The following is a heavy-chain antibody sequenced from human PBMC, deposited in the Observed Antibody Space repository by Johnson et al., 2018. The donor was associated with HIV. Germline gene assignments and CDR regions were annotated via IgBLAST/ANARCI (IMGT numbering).Heavy chain of an antibody. V-gene: IGHV3-20*04. CDR1: GFTFDEYD. Sequence: VQLVESGGGLVQPGRSLRLSCAASGFTFDEYDMSWVRQGPGKGLEWVTGINWNGGTPGYAEHVKGRFTISRDNAKNSLYLEMNSLRVEDTALYYCARATYYYDTSGYLTRPRAFDVWGQGTMVTVSS. J-gene: IGHJ3*01. CDR2: INWNGGTP. D-gene: IGHD3-22*01. CDR3: ARATYYYDTSGYLTRPRAFDV.